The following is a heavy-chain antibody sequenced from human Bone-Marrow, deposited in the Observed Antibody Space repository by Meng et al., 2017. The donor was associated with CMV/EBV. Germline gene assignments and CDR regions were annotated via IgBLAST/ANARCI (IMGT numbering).Heavy chain of an antibody. CDR1: GFTFDDYA. CDR2: ISWDGGST. Sequence: GESLKISCAASGFTFDDYAMHWVRQAPGKGLEWVSLISWDGGSTYYADSVKGRFTISRDNSKNTLYLQMNSLRAEDTAVYYCAKARSVVTPYYFDYWGQGTLVTVSS. J-gene: IGHJ4*02. V-gene: IGHV3-43D*03. D-gene: IGHD4-23*01. CDR3: AKARSVVTPYYFDY.